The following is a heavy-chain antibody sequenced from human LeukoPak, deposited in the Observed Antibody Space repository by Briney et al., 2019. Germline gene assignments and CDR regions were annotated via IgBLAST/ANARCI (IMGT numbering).Heavy chain of an antibody. J-gene: IGHJ6*02. D-gene: IGHD2-15*01. CDR1: GFTFSSYA. Sequence: GGSLRLSCAASGFTFSSYAMHWVRQAPGKGLEWVAVISYDGSNKYYADSVKGRFTIPRDNSKNTLYLQMNSLRAEDTAVYYCAREGCSGGSCYYGMDVWGQGTTVTVSS. CDR2: ISYDGSNK. CDR3: AREGCSGGSCYYGMDV. V-gene: IGHV3-30-3*01.